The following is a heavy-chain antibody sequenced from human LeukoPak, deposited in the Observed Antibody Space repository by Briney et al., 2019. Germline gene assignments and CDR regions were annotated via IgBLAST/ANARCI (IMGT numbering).Heavy chain of an antibody. J-gene: IGHJ6*02. CDR1: GNTFTDYY. V-gene: IGHV1-2*02. CDR2: INPKSGGT. D-gene: IGHD2-15*01. Sequence: ASVKVSCRASGNTFTDYYMNWVRQAPGQGLEWIGWINPKSGGTNYAQKLQGRVTMTRDTSISTAYMELNRLISDDSAVYYCARDKDGMDVWGQGTTVTVSS. CDR3: ARDKDGMDV.